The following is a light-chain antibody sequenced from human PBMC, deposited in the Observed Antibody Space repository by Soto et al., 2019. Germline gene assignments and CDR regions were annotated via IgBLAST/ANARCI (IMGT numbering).Light chain of an antibody. Sequence: DSVMTQSPLSLPVTPGEPASISCRSSQSLLHSNGYNYLDWYLQKPGQSPQLLIYLVSKRASGVTDRFSGSGTGTDFTLKISRVEAEDVGVYYCMQALQTPRTFGQGTKVEIK. CDR1: QSLLHSNGYNY. CDR3: MQALQTPRT. V-gene: IGKV2-28*01. J-gene: IGKJ1*01. CDR2: LVS.